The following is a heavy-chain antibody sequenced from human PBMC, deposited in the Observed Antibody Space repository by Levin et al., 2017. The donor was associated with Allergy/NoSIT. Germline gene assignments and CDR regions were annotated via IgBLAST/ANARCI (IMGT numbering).Heavy chain of an antibody. Sequence: SVKVSCKASGGTFSSYAISWVRQAPGQGLEWMGRIIPILGIANYAQKFQGRVTITADKSTSTAYMELSSLRSEDTAVYYCARGQVLRYYTGPFYYMDVWGKGTTVTVSS. D-gene: IGHD3-9*01. CDR1: GGTFSSYA. CDR3: ARGQVLRYYTGPFYYMDV. V-gene: IGHV1-69*04. J-gene: IGHJ6*03. CDR2: IIPILGIA.